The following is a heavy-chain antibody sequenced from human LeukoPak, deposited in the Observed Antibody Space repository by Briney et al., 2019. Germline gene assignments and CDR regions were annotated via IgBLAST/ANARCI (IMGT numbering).Heavy chain of an antibody. CDR1: GGSFSGYY. CDR2: INHSGST. Sequence: SETLSLTCAVYGGSFSGYYWSWIRQPPGKGLEWIGEINHSGSTNYNPPLKSQVTISVDTSKNQFSLKLSSVTAADTAVYYCARGVILDLWGRGTLVTVSS. V-gene: IGHV4-34*01. J-gene: IGHJ2*01. CDR3: ARGVILDL.